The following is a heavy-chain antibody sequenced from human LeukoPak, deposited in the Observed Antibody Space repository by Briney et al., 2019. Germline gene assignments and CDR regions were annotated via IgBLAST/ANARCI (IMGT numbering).Heavy chain of an antibody. J-gene: IGHJ4*02. V-gene: IGHV4-34*01. CDR2: IYYSGST. CDR1: GGSFSGYH. Sequence: PSETLSLTCVVYGGSFSGYHWSWIRQPPGKGLEWIGSIYYSGSTYYNPSLKSRVTISVDTSKNQFSLKLSSVTAADTAVYYCARTGYYYNSRSYGAPYYFDYWGQGTLVTVSS. CDR3: ARTGYYYNSRSYGAPYYFDY. D-gene: IGHD3-10*01.